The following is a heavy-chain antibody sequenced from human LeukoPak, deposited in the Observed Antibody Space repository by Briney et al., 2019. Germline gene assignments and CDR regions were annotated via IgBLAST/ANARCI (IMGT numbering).Heavy chain of an antibody. Sequence: GGSLRLSCAASGFTFSSYAMHWVRQAPGKGLEWVAVISYDGSNKYYADSVKGRFTISRDNSKNTLYLKVSSLRVEDTALYFCAQIYYDRSGYYQFDYWGQGTLVTVSS. D-gene: IGHD3-22*01. CDR2: ISYDGSNK. CDR3: AQIYYDRSGYYQFDY. CDR1: GFTFSSYA. J-gene: IGHJ4*02. V-gene: IGHV3-30*04.